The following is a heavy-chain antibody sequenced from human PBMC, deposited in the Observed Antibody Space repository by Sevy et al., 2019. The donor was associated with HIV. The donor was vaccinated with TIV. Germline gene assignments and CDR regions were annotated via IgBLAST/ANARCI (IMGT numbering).Heavy chain of an antibody. V-gene: IGHV3-7*01. J-gene: IGHJ4*02. D-gene: IGHD3-16*01. CDR3: AHETFGRYQS. CDR2: IKPDGSDK. Sequence: GGSLRLSCAASGFTFSANWMNWGRQAPGKGLEWATNIKPDGSDKHYVNSVEGRFTISRDNGKNLLFLQMNSLRVEDTAVYYCAHETFGRYQSWGQGTLVTVSS. CDR1: GFTFSANW.